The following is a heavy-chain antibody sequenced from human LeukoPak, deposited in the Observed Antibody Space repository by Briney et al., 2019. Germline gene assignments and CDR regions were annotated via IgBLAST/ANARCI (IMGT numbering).Heavy chain of an antibody. CDR1: GFTFSSYG. Sequence: GGSLRLSCAASGFTFSSYGMHWVRQAPGKGLEWVAFIRYDGSNKYYADSVKGRFTISRDNAKNSLYLQMNSLRAEDTAVYYCARYKSAYSGYDLAGDFDYWGQGTLVTVSS. V-gene: IGHV3-30*02. D-gene: IGHD5-12*01. J-gene: IGHJ4*02. CDR3: ARYKSAYSGYDLAGDFDY. CDR2: IRYDGSNK.